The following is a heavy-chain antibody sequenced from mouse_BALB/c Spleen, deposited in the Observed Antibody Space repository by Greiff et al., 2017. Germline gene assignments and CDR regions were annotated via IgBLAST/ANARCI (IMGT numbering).Heavy chain of an antibody. D-gene: IGHD2-14*01. CDR1: GYTFTDYA. Sequence: QVQLKQSGAELVRPGVSVKISCKGSGYTFTDYAMHWVKQSHAKSLEWIGVISTYYGDASYNQKFKGKATMTVDKSSSTAYMELARLTSEESAIYYCARAYYRYDGRYAMDYWGQGTSVTVSS. CDR2: ISTYYGDA. CDR3: ARAYYRYDGRYAMDY. J-gene: IGHJ4*01. V-gene: IGHV1S137*01.